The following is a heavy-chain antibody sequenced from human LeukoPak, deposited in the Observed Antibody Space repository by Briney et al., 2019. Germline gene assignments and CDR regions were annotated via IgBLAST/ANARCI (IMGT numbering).Heavy chain of an antibody. CDR1: GFTVSSNY. J-gene: IGHJ4*02. D-gene: IGHD2-15*01. V-gene: IGHV3-53*04. Sequence: PGGSLRLSCAASGFTVSSNYMSWVRQAPGKGLEWVSVIYSGGSTYYADSVKGRFTISRHNSKNTLYLQMNSLRAEDTAVYCCARICSGGSCYSPGTFDYWGQGTLVTVSS. CDR2: IYSGGST. CDR3: ARICSGGSCYSPGTFDY.